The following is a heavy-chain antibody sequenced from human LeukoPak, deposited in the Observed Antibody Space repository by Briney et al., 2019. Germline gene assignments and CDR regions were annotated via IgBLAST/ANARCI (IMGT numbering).Heavy chain of an antibody. J-gene: IGHJ4*02. CDR1: GFTFSSYS. CDR3: AKEMGTIDFDY. V-gene: IGHV3-30*02. D-gene: IGHD1-7*01. Sequence: GGSLRLSCAASGFTFSSYSMNWVRQAPGRGLEWVAFIQYDGSNKYYADSVKGRFTISRDNSKNTLYLQMNSLRAEDTAVYYCAKEMGTIDFDYWGQGALVTVSS. CDR2: IQYDGSNK.